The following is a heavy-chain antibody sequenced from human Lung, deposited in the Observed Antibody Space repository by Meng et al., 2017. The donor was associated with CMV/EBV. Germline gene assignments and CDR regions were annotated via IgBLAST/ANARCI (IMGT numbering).Heavy chain of an antibody. CDR2: TYYRSKWYN. CDR3: ARDQKLWFGELYMSS. V-gene: IGHV6-1*01. CDR1: GDSVSSNSAA. D-gene: IGHD3-10*01. J-gene: IGHJ4*02. Sequence: LXCAISGDSVSSNSAAWNWIRQSPSRGLEWLGRTYYRSKWYNDYAVSVKSRITINPDTSKNQFSLQLNSVTPEDTAVYYCARDQKLWFGELYMSSXGQGXLVTVSS.